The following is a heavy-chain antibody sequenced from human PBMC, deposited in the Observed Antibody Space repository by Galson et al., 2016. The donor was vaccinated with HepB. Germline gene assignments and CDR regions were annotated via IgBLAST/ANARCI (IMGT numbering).Heavy chain of an antibody. J-gene: IGHJ6*02. CDR2: LIPVLSMS. CDR1: GGSLINYA. CDR3: STGRIVAAGTSEDYAMDI. D-gene: IGHD6-19*01. V-gene: IGHV1-69*04. Sequence: SVKVSCKASGGSLINYALNWVRQAPGQGLQWMGRLIPVLSMSNYTQKFQGRVTISADNYTNIGYMALSSLTSEDTAVYYCSTGRIVAAGTSEDYAMDIWGQGTTVTLS.